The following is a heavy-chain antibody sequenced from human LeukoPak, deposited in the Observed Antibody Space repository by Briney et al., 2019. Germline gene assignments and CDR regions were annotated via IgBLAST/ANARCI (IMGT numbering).Heavy chain of an antibody. J-gene: IGHJ3*02. CDR2: INPGNGGT. V-gene: IGHV1-2*02. Sequence: ASVKVSCKASGYTFTDYYIHWVRQAPGQGLQWMAWINPGNGGTNYAQKFQGRVTLTTDTSISTAYMELSGLRSDDTAVYYCARWLMRATTRDAFDIWGQGTMVTVSS. CDR1: GYTFTDYY. D-gene: IGHD1-26*01. CDR3: ARWLMRATTRDAFDI.